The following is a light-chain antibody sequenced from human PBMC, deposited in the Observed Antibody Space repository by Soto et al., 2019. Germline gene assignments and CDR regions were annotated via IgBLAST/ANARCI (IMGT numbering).Light chain of an antibody. J-gene: IGLJ2*01. V-gene: IGLV2-8*01. Sequence: QSALTQPPSASGSPGQSVTISCTGTSSDVGAYKYVSWYQQHPGKAPKLMIYEVSERPSGVPDRFSGSKSGNTASLTVSGLQAEDEAEYYCSSYAGSSNVVFGGGTKLTVL. CDR2: EVS. CDR3: SSYAGSSNVV. CDR1: SSDVGAYKY.